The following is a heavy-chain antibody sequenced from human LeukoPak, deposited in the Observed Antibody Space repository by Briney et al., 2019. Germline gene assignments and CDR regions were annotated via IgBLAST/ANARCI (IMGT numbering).Heavy chain of an antibody. CDR3: ARVFDADESWSGYSFGF. V-gene: IGHV3-74*01. D-gene: IGHD3-3*01. Sequence: GGSLRLSCAASGFIFTDYWLHWVRQAPGQGPQWVSRINHDGTSANYADSVRGRFTVSRDNAQNTLHLQMNSLRADDTAVYYCARVFDADESWSGYSFGFWGRGTLVTVSS. CDR1: GFIFTDYW. J-gene: IGHJ4*02. CDR2: INHDGTSA.